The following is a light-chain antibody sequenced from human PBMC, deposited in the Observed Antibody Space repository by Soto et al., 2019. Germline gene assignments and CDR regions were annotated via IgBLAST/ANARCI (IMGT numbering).Light chain of an antibody. CDR2: EVS. CDR3: SSFAGNNNLV. CDR1: SSDVGGYNY. V-gene: IGLV2-8*01. Sequence: QSSLTQPPSASGSPGQSVTISCTGTSSDVGGYNYVSWYQQHPGKAHKLMISEVSKRPSGVPDRFSGSKSGNTASLTVSGLKAEDEDDYYCSSFAGNNNLVFGGGTQLTVL. J-gene: IGLJ2*01.